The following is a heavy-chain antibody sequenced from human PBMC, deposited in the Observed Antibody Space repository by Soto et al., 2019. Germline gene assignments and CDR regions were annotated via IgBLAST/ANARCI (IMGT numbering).Heavy chain of an antibody. J-gene: IGHJ6*02. CDR2: IGAYNGNT. CDR3: AREARGGSYYYYYGMDV. Sequence: AASVKVSCKASGYTFTSYGISWLRQAPGQGLEWMGWIGAYNGNTNYAQKLQGRVTMTTDTSTSTAYMELRSLRSDDTAVYYCAREARGGSYYYYYGMDVWGQGTTVTVSS. CDR1: GYTFTSYG. V-gene: IGHV1-18*01. D-gene: IGHD1-26*01.